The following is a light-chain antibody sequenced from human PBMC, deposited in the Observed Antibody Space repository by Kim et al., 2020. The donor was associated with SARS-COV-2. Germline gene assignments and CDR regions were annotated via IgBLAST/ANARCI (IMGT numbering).Light chain of an antibody. CDR3: SSYTSSSTFYV. V-gene: IGLV2-14*01. CDR1: SSDVGGYNY. Sequence: QSVLTQPASVSGYPGQSITISCTGTSSDVGGYNYVSWYQQHPGKAPKLMIYDVSKRPSGVSNSFSGSKSGNTASLTISGLQAEDEADYYCSSYTSSSTFYVFGTGTKVTVL. CDR2: DVS. J-gene: IGLJ1*01.